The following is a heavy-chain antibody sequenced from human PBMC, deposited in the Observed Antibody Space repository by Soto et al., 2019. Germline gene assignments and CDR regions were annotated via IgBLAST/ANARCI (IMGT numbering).Heavy chain of an antibody. CDR3: ARDRYCSGGSCSPYYYYYGMDV. Sequence: QVQLVQSGAEVKKPGASVKVSCKASGYTFTNYGISWVRQAPGQGLEWMGWISAYNGNTNYAQKLQGRVTMTTDTSTSTAYMELRSLRSDDTAVYYCARDRYCSGGSCSPYYYYYGMDVWGQGTTVTVSS. D-gene: IGHD2-15*01. V-gene: IGHV1-18*01. CDR2: ISAYNGNT. J-gene: IGHJ6*02. CDR1: GYTFTNYG.